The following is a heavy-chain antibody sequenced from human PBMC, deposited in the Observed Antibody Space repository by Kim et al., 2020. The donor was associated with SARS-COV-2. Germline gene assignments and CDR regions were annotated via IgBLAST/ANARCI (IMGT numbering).Heavy chain of an antibody. D-gene: IGHD6-13*01. CDR2: IYSSGST. V-gene: IGHV4-59*01. Sequence: SETLSLTCTVSGGSISSYYCSWIRQPPGKGLEWIGYIYSSGSTNYNPSLKSRVTISVDTSKNQFSLKLSSVTAADTAVYYCARAEAPAGPHHYCCQGPL. CDR1: GGSISSYY. CDR3: ARAEAPAGPHHY. J-gene: IGHJ4*02.